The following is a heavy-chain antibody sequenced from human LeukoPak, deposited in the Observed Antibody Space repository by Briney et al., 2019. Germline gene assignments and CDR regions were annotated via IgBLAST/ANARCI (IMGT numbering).Heavy chain of an antibody. V-gene: IGHV1-69*13. CDR1: GGTFSSYA. D-gene: IGHD2-21*01. J-gene: IGHJ5*02. CDR3: ARDISGRATGWFDP. Sequence: GASVTVSCKASGGTFSSYAISWVRQAPGQGLEWMGGIIPIFGTANYAQKFQGRVTITADESTSAAYMELSSLRSADTAVYYCARDISGRATGWFDPWGQGTLVTVSS. CDR2: IIPIFGTA.